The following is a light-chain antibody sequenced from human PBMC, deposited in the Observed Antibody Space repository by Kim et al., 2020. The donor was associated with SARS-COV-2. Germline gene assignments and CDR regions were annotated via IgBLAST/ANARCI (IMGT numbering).Light chain of an antibody. CDR3: QHYFTYSKT. V-gene: IGKV1-5*03. CDR2: KAS. Sequence: ASVGDRVTITCRASQSISSWLAWYQQKPGKAPKLLIYKASSLESGVPSRFSGSGSGTEFTLTISSLQPDDFATYYCQHYFTYSKTFGQGTKVDIK. CDR1: QSISSW. J-gene: IGKJ1*01.